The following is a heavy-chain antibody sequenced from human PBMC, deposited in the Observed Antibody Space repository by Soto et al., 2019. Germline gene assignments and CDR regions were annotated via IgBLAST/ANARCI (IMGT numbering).Heavy chain of an antibody. J-gene: IGHJ6*02. Sequence: QVHLVESGGGVVQPGSSLRLSCAASEFTFRIFAMHWPRQSPGKGLEWVAVITYDGGRKADSVKSGFTVSRDNSWNNHYQQRNSLGPEETAIYYCTRGNQEDIEEVVGVRPGEYGLDVWGQGTTVTDSS. V-gene: IGHV3-30-3*01. D-gene: IGHD1-26*01. CDR3: TRGNQEDIEEVVGVRPGEYGLDV. CDR2: ITYDGGRK. CDR1: EFTFRIFA.